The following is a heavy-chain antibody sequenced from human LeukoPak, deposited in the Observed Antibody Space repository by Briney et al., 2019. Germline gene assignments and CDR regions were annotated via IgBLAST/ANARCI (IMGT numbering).Heavy chain of an antibody. CDR2: IKPDGGEI. V-gene: IGHV3-7*02. CDR1: GFSFSDYW. J-gene: IGHJ4*02. Sequence: GGSLRLSCAASGFSFSDYWMDWARQAPGKGLEWVANIKPDGGEIYYVDAVKGRFTISRDNAKNSLYLQMNSLRAEDTAVYYCTRSLDYWGQGTLVTVSS. CDR3: TRSLDY. D-gene: IGHD2-15*01.